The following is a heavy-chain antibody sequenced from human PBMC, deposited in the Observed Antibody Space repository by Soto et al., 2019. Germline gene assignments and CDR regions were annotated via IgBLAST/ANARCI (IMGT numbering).Heavy chain of an antibody. CDR1: GGSFSGYY. V-gene: IGHV4-34*01. D-gene: IGHD6-6*01. CDR2: INHSGST. J-gene: IGHJ6*03. CDR3: ARGPDSSSSEYYYYYYMDF. Sequence: PSETLSLTCAVYGGSFSGYYWSWIRQPPGKGLEWIGEINHSGSTNYNPSLKSRVTISVDTSKNQFSLKLSSVTAADTAVYYCARGPDSSSSEYYYYYYMDFWGKGTTVTVSS.